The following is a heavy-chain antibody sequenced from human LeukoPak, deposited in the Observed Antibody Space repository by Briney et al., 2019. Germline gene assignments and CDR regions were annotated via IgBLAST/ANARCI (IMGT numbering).Heavy chain of an antibody. CDR3: ASERRSDFGDYDYFDY. CDR1: GGSISSGSYY. Sequence: PSETLSLTCTVSGGSISSGSYYWSWIRQPAGKGLEWIGRIYTSGSTNYNPSLTSRLTMSVDTSKNQFSLQLNSVTAADTAVYYCASERRSDFGDYDYFDYWGQGTLVTVSS. J-gene: IGHJ4*02. CDR2: IYTSGST. D-gene: IGHD4-17*01. V-gene: IGHV4-61*02.